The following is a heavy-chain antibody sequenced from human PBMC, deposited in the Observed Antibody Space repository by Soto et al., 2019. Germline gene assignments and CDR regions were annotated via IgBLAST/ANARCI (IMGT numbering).Heavy chain of an antibody. V-gene: IGHV2-5*02. Sequence: QITLKESGPTLVKPTQTLTLTYTFSGFSLSTSGVGVGWIRQPPGKALEWLALTYWDDDKRYSPSLKSRLTITKDTSKNQVVLTMTNMGPVDTATYYCAHRQRTVYFDYWGQGTLVTVSS. D-gene: IGHD4-17*01. J-gene: IGHJ4*02. CDR3: AHRQRTVYFDY. CDR2: TYWDDDK. CDR1: GFSLSTSGVG.